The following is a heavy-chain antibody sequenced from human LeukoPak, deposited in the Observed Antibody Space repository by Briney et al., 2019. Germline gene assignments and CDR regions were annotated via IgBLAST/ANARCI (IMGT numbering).Heavy chain of an antibody. J-gene: IGHJ4*02. CDR3: ARFKGSSSWFFFDY. CDR2: ISSSSSYI. CDR1: GFTFSSYS. D-gene: IGHD6-13*01. V-gene: IGHV3-21*01. Sequence: GGSLRLSCAASGFTFSSYSMNWVRQAPGKGLEWVSSISSSSSYIYYADSVKGRFTISRDNAKNSLYLQMNSLRAEDTAVYYCARFKGSSSWFFFDYWGQGTLVTVSS.